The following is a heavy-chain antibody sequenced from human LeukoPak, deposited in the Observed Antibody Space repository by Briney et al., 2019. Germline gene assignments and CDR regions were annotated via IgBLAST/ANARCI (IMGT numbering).Heavy chain of an antibody. J-gene: IGHJ4*02. V-gene: IGHV4-4*02. CDR1: GGSISSSNW. D-gene: IGHD2-21*02. CDR2: IYHSGST. Sequence: SETLSLACAVSGGSISSSNWWSWVRQPPGKGLEWIGEIYHSGSTNYNPSLKSRVTISVDTSKNQFSLKLSSVTAADTAVYYCARHLPRGRGDRSQFNYWGQGTLVTVSS. CDR3: ARHLPRGRGDRSQFNY.